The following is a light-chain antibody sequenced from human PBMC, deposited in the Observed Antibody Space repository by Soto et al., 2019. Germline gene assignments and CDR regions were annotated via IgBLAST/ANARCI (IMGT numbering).Light chain of an antibody. CDR1: QDIAIY. J-gene: IGKJ4*01. Sequence: IQLPQSPSSLSASVGDSVTITCRASQDIAIYLAWYQQKPGEAPKLLIYAASTLYGGVPSRFSGSGSGTDFALTITSLQAEEFATYYCQQLRMYPSTFGGGTKVDIK. CDR2: AAS. V-gene: IGKV1-9*01. CDR3: QQLRMYPST.